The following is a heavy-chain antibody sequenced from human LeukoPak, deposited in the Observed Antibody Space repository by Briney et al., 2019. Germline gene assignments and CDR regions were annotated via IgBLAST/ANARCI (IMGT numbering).Heavy chain of an antibody. CDR1: GGSISSSSYY. Sequence: PSETLSLTCTVSGGSISSSSYYWGWIRQPPGKGLEWIGSIYYSGSTYYNPSLKSRVTISVDTSKNQFSLKLSSVTAEDTAVYYCARGEGVVAATHDFDYWGQGTLVTVSS. J-gene: IGHJ4*02. V-gene: IGHV4-39*07. CDR2: IYYSGST. CDR3: ARGEGVVAATHDFDY. D-gene: IGHD2-15*01.